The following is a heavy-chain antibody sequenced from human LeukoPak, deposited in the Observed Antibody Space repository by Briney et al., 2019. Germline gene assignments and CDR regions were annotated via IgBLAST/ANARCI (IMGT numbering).Heavy chain of an antibody. CDR1: GFTFSSYA. V-gene: IGHV3-23*01. CDR2: ISGSGGST. D-gene: IGHD5-18*01. CDR3: AKGRSGDTAMVTYGYYYYMDV. J-gene: IGHJ6*03. Sequence: GGSLRLSCAASGFTFSSYAMSWVRQAPGKGLEWVSAISGSGGSTYYADSVKGRFTISRDNSKNTLYLQMNSLRAEDTAVYYCAKGRSGDTAMVTYGYYYYMDVWAKGPRSPSP.